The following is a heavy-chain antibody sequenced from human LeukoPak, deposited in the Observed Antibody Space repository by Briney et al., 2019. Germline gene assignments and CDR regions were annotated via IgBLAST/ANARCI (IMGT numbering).Heavy chain of an antibody. CDR3: AGLVGRYSSGLYYYYFDY. Sequence: KPSETLSLTCTVSGDSINSLDLWSWVRQPPGKGLEWIGEMYLSGTTHSNPSVKSRVTISIDKSKNQFFLNLSSVTAADTAVYYCAGLVGRYSSGLYYYYFDYWSQGTLVTVSS. D-gene: IGHD3-22*01. CDR1: GDSINSLDL. V-gene: IGHV4-4*02. CDR2: MYLSGTT. J-gene: IGHJ4*02.